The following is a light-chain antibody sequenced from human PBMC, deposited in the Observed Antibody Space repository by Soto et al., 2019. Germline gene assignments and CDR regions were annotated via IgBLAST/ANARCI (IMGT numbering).Light chain of an antibody. CDR2: AAS. J-gene: IGKJ4*01. CDR1: QGIRND. CDR3: LQDYNYPLT. Sequence: AIQMTQSPSSLSASVGDRVTITCRASQGIRNDLGWYQQKPGKAPKLLIYAASSLQSGVPSRFSGSGSGTDFTPTNSSLQPEDFATYYCLQDYNYPLTFGGGTKVEIK. V-gene: IGKV1-6*01.